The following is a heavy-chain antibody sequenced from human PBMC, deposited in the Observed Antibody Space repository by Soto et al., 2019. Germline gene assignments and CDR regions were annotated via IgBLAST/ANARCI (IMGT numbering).Heavy chain of an antibody. CDR1: GFTYSRYG. V-gene: IGHV3-23*01. CDR3: VKLRLELLYLDS. Sequence: EVQLSESGGGLVQPGGSLRLSCAASGFTYSRYGMSWVRQAPGKGLEWVSAITGSGDSTYYADSVKGRFTISRDSSNNTVYLQMNSLRADVTAVYYCVKLRLELLYLDSWGLGALVIVSS. D-gene: IGHD1-7*01. CDR2: ITGSGDST. J-gene: IGHJ4*02.